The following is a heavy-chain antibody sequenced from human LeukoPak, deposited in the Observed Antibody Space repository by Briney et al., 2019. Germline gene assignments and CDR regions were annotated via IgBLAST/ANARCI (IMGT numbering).Heavy chain of an antibody. Sequence: KPSETLSLTCIVSGGSISRYYWSWLRQPPGKGLEWIGYVYYSGSTNYNPSLKSRVTTSVDTSKNQFSLKLTSVTAADTAAYYCARQIRVAANGPYYFDSWGQGTLVTVSS. J-gene: IGHJ4*02. V-gene: IGHV4-59*01. CDR3: ARQIRVAANGPYYFDS. D-gene: IGHD6-13*01. CDR1: GGSISRYY. CDR2: VYYSGST.